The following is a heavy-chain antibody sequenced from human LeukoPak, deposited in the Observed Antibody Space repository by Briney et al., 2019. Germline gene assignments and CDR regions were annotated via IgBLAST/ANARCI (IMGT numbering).Heavy chain of an antibody. CDR3: ARHGGSGYYSNWFDP. J-gene: IGHJ5*02. V-gene: IGHV4-59*08. D-gene: IGHD3-22*01. CDR1: GGSISSYY. Sequence: SETLSLTCTVSGGSISSYYWSWIRQPPGKGLEWIGYIYYSGSTNYNPSLKSRVTISVDTSKNQFSLKLSSVTAADTAVYYCARHGGSGYYSNWFDPWGQGTLVTVSS. CDR2: IYYSGST.